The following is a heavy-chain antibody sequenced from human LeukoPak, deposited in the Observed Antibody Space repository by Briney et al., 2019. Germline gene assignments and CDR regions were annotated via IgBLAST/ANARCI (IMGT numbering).Heavy chain of an antibody. Sequence: SQTLSLTCTVSGGSISSGSYYWSWIRQPAGKGLEWIGRIYTSGSTNYNPSLKSRVTISVDTSKNQFSLKLSSVTAADTAVYYCARAQYYYDSSGYFHFDYWGQGILVTVSS. CDR3: ARAQYYYDSSGYFHFDY. CDR1: GGSISSGSYY. J-gene: IGHJ4*02. CDR2: IYTSGST. D-gene: IGHD3-22*01. V-gene: IGHV4-61*02.